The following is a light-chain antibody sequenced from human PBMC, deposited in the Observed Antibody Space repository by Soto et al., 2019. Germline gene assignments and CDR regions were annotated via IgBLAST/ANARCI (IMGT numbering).Light chain of an antibody. J-gene: IGKJ3*01. V-gene: IGKV3-15*01. CDR2: AAS. Sequence: EIVVTQSPGILSVSPGDRATLSCRASQSVSTNLAWYQQKPGQAPTLLIYAASTRATGIPARFTGSGSGTDFTLTISSLQSEDXAVYXCXEXXKWPLFTFGPGTRVDIK. CDR1: QSVSTN. CDR3: XEXXKWPLFT.